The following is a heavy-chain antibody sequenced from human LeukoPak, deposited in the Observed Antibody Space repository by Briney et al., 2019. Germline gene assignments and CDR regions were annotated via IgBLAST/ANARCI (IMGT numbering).Heavy chain of an antibody. Sequence: SETLSLTFTVSGGSISSYYWSWIRQPPGKGLEWIGYIYYSGSTNSNPSLKSRVTISVDTSKNQFSLKLSSVTAADTAVYYCARDQGSSSYISGFDPWGQGTLVTVSS. CDR2: IYYSGST. V-gene: IGHV4-59*01. D-gene: IGHD6-13*01. J-gene: IGHJ5*02. CDR1: GGSISSYY. CDR3: ARDQGSSSYISGFDP.